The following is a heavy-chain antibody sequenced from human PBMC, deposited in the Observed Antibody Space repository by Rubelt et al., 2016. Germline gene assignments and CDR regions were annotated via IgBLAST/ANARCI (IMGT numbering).Heavy chain of an antibody. CDR3: ARHSLARMIVVVMLYYFDY. Sequence: QLRLQELGPGLVKPSETLSLTCTVSGGSISSSSYYWGWIRQPPGKGLEWIGSIYYSGSTYYNPSLKGRVTISVDTAKNQFSLKLSSVTAADTAVYYCARHSLARMIVVVMLYYFDYWGQGTLVTVSS. CDR1: GGSISSSSYY. CDR2: IYYSGST. J-gene: IGHJ4*02. D-gene: IGHD3-22*01. V-gene: IGHV4-39*01.